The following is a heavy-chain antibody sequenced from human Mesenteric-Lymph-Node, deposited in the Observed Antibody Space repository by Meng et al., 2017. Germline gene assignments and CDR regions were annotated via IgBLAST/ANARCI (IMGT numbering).Heavy chain of an antibody. Sequence: QTPSLTRAVYGGSFSGYYWSWIRQPPGKGLEWIGEINHSGSTNYNPSLKSRVTISVDTSKNQFSLKPSSVTAADTAVYYCARDRALAAAATRGMDVWGQGTTVTVSS. CDR2: INHSGST. J-gene: IGHJ6*02. CDR3: ARDRALAAAATRGMDV. V-gene: IGHV4-34*01. CDR1: GGSFSGYY. D-gene: IGHD6-13*01.